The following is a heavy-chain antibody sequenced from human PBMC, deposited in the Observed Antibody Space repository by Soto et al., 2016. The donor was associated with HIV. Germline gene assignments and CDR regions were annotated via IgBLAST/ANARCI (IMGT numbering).Heavy chain of an antibody. V-gene: IGHV1-69*12. J-gene: IGHJ2*01. Sequence: QVQLVQSGAEVKKPGSSVKVSCKTSGGTFSSYTISWVRQAPGQGLEWMGGIIPILGTANYAQKFQGRVTITADESTSTAYMELSSLRSEDTAVYYCARRGGTTVDTDWYFDLWGRGTLVTVSS. CDR2: IIPILGTA. CDR3: ARRGGTTVDTDWYFDL. D-gene: IGHD4-17*01. CDR1: GGTFSSYT.